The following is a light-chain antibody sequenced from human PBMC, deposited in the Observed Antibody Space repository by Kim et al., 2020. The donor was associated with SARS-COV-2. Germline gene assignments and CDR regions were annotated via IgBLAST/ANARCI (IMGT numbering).Light chain of an antibody. CDR1: NIGSKS. V-gene: IGLV3-21*01. Sequence: SYELTQPTSVSVAPAETARISCGGHNIGSKSVNWYQEKPGQAPVLVIYYDTNRPSGIPERFSASNSGNTASPTISRVEAGDEADYYCPVWDTGSGHVVFG. CDR2: YDT. J-gene: IGLJ2*01. CDR3: PVWDTGSGHVV.